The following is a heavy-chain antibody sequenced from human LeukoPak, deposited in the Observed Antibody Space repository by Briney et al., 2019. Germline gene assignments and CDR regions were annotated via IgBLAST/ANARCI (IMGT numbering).Heavy chain of an antibody. D-gene: IGHD3-10*01. Sequence: ASVKVSCKASGYTFTGYYMHWVRQAPGQGLEWMGWINPNSGGTNYAQKFQGRVTMTRDTSISTAYMELSRLRSDDTAVYYCARDQAITMVRGVPYYFDYWGQGTLVPVSS. CDR1: GYTFTGYY. V-gene: IGHV1-2*02. J-gene: IGHJ4*02. CDR3: ARDQAITMVRGVPYYFDY. CDR2: INPNSGGT.